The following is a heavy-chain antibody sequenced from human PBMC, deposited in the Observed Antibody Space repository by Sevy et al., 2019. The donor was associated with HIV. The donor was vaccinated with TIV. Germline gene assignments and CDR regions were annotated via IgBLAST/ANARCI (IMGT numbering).Heavy chain of an antibody. CDR1: GGSISSYY. V-gene: IGHV4-59*01. D-gene: IGHD6-19*01. CDR2: IYYSGST. CDR3: ARRMAVAGKGWWFDP. Sequence: SETLSLTCTVSGGSISSYYWSWIRQPPGKGLEWIGYIYYSGSTNYNPSLKSRVTISVDTSKNQFSLKLSSVTAADPAVYYCARRMAVAGKGWWFDPWGQGTLVTVSS. J-gene: IGHJ5*02.